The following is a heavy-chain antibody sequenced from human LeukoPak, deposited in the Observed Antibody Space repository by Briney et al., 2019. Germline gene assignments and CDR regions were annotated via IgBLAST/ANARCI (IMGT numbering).Heavy chain of an antibody. J-gene: IGHJ6*03. CDR1: GFIFRSYW. Sequence: PGGSLRLSCEVSGFIFRSYWMDWVRQAPGRGLEWVANINQDGREKYFVDSVKGRFTISRDNSKNTLYLQMGSLSAEDMAVYYCARTGLLWFGELLDPWYYYMDVWGKGTTVTVSS. CDR2: INQDGREK. V-gene: IGHV3-7*01. CDR3: ARTGLLWFGELLDPWYYYMDV. D-gene: IGHD3-10*01.